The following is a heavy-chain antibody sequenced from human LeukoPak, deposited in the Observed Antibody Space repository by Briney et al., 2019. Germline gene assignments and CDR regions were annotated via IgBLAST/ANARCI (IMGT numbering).Heavy chain of an antibody. Sequence: SETLSLTCTVSGGSISSSGYYWGWIRQPPGKGLEWIGNIYYSGSSYYNSSLKSRVTISVDTSKNQFSLKLSSVTAADTAMYYCARHRETITMVRGATPYYYYYYMDVWGKGTTVTISS. CDR3: ARHRETITMVRGATPYYYYYYMDV. D-gene: IGHD3-10*01. CDR2: IYYSGSS. J-gene: IGHJ6*03. CDR1: GGSISSSGYY. V-gene: IGHV4-39*01.